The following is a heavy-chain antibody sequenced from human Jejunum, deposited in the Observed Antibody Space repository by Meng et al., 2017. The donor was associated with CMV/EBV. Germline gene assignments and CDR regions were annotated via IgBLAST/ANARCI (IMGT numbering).Heavy chain of an antibody. CDR3: ASSPHYLDSSAYRV. V-gene: IGHV4-61*02. J-gene: IGHJ4*02. CDR2: VYTNGRT. D-gene: IGHD3-22*01. Sequence: QVQLQESGPGLVKPSXXXXXXRXLSGGSISSGSYYWSWIRQPAGKGLEWIGRVYTNGRTDLNPSLKSRVTMSTDTSKNQIFLKLTSVTAADTAVYYCASSPHYLDSSAYRVWGQGTLVTVSS. CDR1: GGSISSGSYY.